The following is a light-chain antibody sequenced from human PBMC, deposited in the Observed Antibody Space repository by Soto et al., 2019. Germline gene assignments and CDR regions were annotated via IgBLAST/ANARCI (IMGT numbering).Light chain of an antibody. J-gene: IGKJ2*01. V-gene: IGKV3-20*01. Sequence: EIVLTQSPGTLSLSPGERGILSCRASQSVSSSSLAWYQQRPGQAPRLLIFSASSRATGTPDRFSGRGSGTDLTLTISRLEPEDFGVYYCQLYGSSPPYTFGPGTKVEIK. CDR1: QSVSSSS. CDR3: QLYGSSPPYT. CDR2: SAS.